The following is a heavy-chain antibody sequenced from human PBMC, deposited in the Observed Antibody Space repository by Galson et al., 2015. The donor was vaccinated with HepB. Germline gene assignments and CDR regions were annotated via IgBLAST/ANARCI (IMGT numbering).Heavy chain of an antibody. V-gene: IGHV5-51*01. Sequence: SGAEVKKPGESLKISCKGSGYSFISYWIGWVRQMPGKGLEWMGIIYPGDSNTRYSPSFQGPVTIPADKSISTAYLQWSSLKASDTAMYYCARPLERDDYNPADYWGQGTLVTVSS. CDR3: ARPLERDDYNPADY. CDR2: IYPGDSNT. J-gene: IGHJ4*02. D-gene: IGHD5-24*01. CDR1: GYSFISYW.